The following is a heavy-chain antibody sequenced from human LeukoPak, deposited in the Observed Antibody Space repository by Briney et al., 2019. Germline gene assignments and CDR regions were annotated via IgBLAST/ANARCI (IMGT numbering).Heavy chain of an antibody. V-gene: IGHV4-34*01. CDR1: GVSFSAYY. Sequence: SETLSLTCAVYGVSFSAYYWRWIRQPPGKGLEWIGGINHSGSTKYNPSVKSRVTISVDTSKNQFSLKLSSVTAADTAVYYCARSNCSGGSCYGGKKKTQLGPRWFDPWGQGTLVTVSS. J-gene: IGHJ5*02. CDR2: INHSGST. CDR3: ARSNCSGGSCYGGKKKTQLGPRWFDP. D-gene: IGHD2-15*01.